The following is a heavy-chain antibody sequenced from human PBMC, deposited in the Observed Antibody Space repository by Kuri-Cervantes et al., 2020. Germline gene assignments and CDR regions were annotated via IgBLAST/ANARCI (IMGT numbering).Heavy chain of an antibody. D-gene: IGHD6-19*01. Sequence: GGSLRLSCAASGFTFSSYSTNWVRQAPGKGLEWVSSISSSSSYIYYADSVKGRFTISRDNAKNSLYLQMNSLRAEDTAVYYCARDPMRPSGWYSGSPDYWGQGTLVTVSS. CDR2: ISSSSSYI. CDR1: GFTFSSYS. V-gene: IGHV3-21*01. CDR3: ARDPMRPSGWYSGSPDY. J-gene: IGHJ4*02.